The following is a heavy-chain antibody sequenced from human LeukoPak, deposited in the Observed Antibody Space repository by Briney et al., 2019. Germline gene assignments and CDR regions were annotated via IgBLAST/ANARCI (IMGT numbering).Heavy chain of an antibody. J-gene: IGHJ6*03. D-gene: IGHD3-10*01. CDR2: ISGSGGST. CDR3: AKAVTMVRGVIGSGYYMDV. Sequence: PGGSLRLSCAASGFTFSSYAMSWVRQAPGKGLEWVSAISGSGGSTYYADSVKGRFTISRDNSKNTLYLQMNSLRAEDTAVYYCAKAVTMVRGVIGSGYYMDVWGKGTTVTISS. V-gene: IGHV3-23*01. CDR1: GFTFSSYA.